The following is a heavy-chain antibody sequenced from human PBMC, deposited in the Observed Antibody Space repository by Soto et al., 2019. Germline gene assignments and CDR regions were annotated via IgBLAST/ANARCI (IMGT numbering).Heavy chain of an antibody. V-gene: IGHV1-69*13. D-gene: IGHD2-15*01. CDR1: GCTFSSYA. CDR2: IIPIFGTA. Sequence: SVKVSCKASGCTFSSYAISWVRQAPGQGLEWMGGIIPIFGTANYAQKFQGRVTITADESTSTAYMELSSLRAGDTAVYYCARCSPGYYYGMDVWGQGTTVTVSS. J-gene: IGHJ6*02. CDR3: ARCSPGYYYGMDV.